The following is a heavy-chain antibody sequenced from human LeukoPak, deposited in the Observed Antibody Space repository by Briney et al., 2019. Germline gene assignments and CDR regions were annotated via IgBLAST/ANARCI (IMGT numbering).Heavy chain of an antibody. V-gene: IGHV3-21*01. D-gene: IGHD2-2*01. Sequence: GGSLRLSCAASGFTFSSYSMNWVRQAPGKGLEGVSSISSSSSYIYYADSVKGRFTISRDNAKNSLYLQMNSLRAEDTAVYYCARGCTTSSCYDYWGQGTLVTVPS. CDR3: ARGCTTSSCYDY. J-gene: IGHJ4*02. CDR2: ISSSSSYI. CDR1: GFTFSSYS.